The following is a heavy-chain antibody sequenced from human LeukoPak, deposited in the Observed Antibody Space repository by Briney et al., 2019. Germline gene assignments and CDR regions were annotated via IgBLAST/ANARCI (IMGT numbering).Heavy chain of an antibody. J-gene: IGHJ2*01. D-gene: IGHD3-3*02. CDR3: ARAPPSAFFTRNWYFDP. V-gene: IGHV4-34*01. CDR1: GGSIYGHY. Sequence: SETLSLTCGVDGGSIYGHYWNWIRQPPGKGLEWIGEISPSGSTTYNPSLGSRFTISVDTSKNHFSLDLNSVTAADTALYYCARAPPSAFFTRNWYFDPWGLGTLVTVSS. CDR2: ISPSGST.